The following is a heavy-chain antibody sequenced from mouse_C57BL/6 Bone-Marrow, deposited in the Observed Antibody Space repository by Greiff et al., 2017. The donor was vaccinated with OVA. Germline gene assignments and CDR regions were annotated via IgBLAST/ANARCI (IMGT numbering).Heavy chain of an antibody. Sequence: EVQGVESGGDLVKPGGSLKLSCAASGFTFSSYGMSWVRQTPDKRLEWVATISSGGSYTYYPDSVKGRFTISRDNAKNTLYLQMSSLKSEDTAMYYCARSGYFDYWGQGTTLTVSS. CDR1: GFTFSSYG. J-gene: IGHJ2*01. CDR3: ARSGYFDY. V-gene: IGHV5-6*01. CDR2: ISSGGSYT.